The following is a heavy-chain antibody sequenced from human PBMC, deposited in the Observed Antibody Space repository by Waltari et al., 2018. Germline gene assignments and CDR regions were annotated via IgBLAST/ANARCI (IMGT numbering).Heavy chain of an antibody. V-gene: IGHV3-48*04. CDR2: ITKSSSII. CDR1: GFTFSAFN. Sequence: EVQLVESGGGLXQPGGSLRLSCAASGFTFSAFNMNWVRQAPGKGLEWISYITKSSSIIXYXDSVKGRXXXSRDNAKXSVYLQMNSLRVEDTAVXXCARDEDFSXYRRLXFDXWGQGTXVXXXS. J-gene: IGHJ4*02. D-gene: IGHD3-22*01. CDR3: ARDEDFSXYRRLXFDX.